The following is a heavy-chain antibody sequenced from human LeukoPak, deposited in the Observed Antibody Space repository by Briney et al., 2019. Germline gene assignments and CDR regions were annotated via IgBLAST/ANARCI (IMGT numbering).Heavy chain of an antibody. CDR2: ISSSSSYI. CDR1: GFTFSSYS. V-gene: IGHV3-21*01. CDR3: ARDYGYDYYYYYYMDV. J-gene: IGHJ6*03. Sequence: PGGSLRLSCAASGFTFSSYSMNWVRQAPGKGLEWVSSISSSSSYIYFADSVKGRFTISRDNAKNSLYLQMNSLRAEDTAVYYCARDYGYDYYYYYYMDVWGKGTTVTVSS. D-gene: IGHD5-12*01.